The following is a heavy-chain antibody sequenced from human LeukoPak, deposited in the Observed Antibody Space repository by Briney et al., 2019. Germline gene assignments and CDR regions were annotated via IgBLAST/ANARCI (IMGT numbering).Heavy chain of an antibody. J-gene: IGHJ4*02. CDR1: GGSISSSNW. Sequence: SGTLSLTCAVSGGSISSSNWWSWVRQPPGKGLEWIGEIYHSGSTNYNPSLKSRVTISVDKSKNQFSLKLSSVTAADTAVYYCARNYDSSGYYQLYYFDYWGQGTLVTVSS. D-gene: IGHD3-22*01. V-gene: IGHV4-4*02. CDR2: IYHSGST. CDR3: ARNYDSSGYYQLYYFDY.